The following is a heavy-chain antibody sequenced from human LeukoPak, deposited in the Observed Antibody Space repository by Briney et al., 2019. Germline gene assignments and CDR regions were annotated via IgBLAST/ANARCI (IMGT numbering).Heavy chain of an antibody. CDR2: ISGSGGST. CDR3: AKQRGYYGSGSFDP. CDR1: GLNLNY. D-gene: IGHD3-10*01. J-gene: IGHJ5*02. V-gene: IGHV3-23*01. Sequence: GGSLRLSCAASGLNLNYMNWVRQAPGKGLEWVSAISGSGGSTYYADSVKGRFTISRDNSKNTLYLQMNSLRAEDTAVYYCAKQRGYYGSGSFDPWGQGTLVTVSS.